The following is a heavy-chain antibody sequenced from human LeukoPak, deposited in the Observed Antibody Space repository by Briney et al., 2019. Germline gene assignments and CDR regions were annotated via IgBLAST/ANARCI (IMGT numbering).Heavy chain of an antibody. CDR2: IIPILGIA. D-gene: IGHD1-26*01. Sequence: SVKVSCKASGGTFSSYASSWVRQAPGQGLEWMGRIIPILGIANYAQKFQGRVTITADKSTSTAYMELSSLRSEDTAVYYCAKDQGVGATNPIFDYWGQGTLVTVSS. J-gene: IGHJ4*02. CDR1: GGTFSSYA. V-gene: IGHV1-69*04. CDR3: AKDQGVGATNPIFDY.